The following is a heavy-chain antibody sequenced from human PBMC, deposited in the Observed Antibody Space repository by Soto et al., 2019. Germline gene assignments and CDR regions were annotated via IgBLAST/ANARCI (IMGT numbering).Heavy chain of an antibody. CDR2: NNHSGST. J-gene: IGHJ4*02. Sequence: QVQLQQWGAGLLKPSETLSLTCAVYGGSFSVYYWSWIRQPPGKGLEWIGENNHSGSTNYNPSLKRRVTIAVDPTNEQIFRKLRSGTGLDAVMYFYARSDYVGGLGFYYCGQGTLVSVSS. CDR3: ARSDYVGGLGFYY. V-gene: IGHV4-34*01. CDR1: GGSFSVYY. D-gene: IGHD4-17*01.